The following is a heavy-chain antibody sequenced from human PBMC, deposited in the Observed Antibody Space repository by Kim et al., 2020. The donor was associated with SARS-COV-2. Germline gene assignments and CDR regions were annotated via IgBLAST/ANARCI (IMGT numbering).Heavy chain of an antibody. V-gene: IGHV3-23*01. CDR2: ISGSGGST. D-gene: IGHD4-4*01. CDR3: AKQGGNYPYYYYGMDV. J-gene: IGHJ6*02. Sequence: GGSLRLSCAASGFTFSSYAMSWVRQAPGKGLEWVSAISGSGGSTYYADSVKGRFTISRDNSKNTLYLQMNSLRAEDTAVYYCAKQGGNYPYYYYGMDVWGQGTTVTVSS. CDR1: GFTFSSYA.